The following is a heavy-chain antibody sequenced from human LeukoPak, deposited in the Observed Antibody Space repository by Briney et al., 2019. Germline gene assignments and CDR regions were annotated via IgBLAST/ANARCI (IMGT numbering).Heavy chain of an antibody. D-gene: IGHD2-2*01. J-gene: IGHJ4*02. Sequence: PSETLSLTCTVSGGSISSYYWSWIRQPPGKGLEWIGYIYYSGSTNYNPSLKSRVTISVDTSKNQFSLKLSSVTAADTAVYYCARAPGYCSSTSCYVPRAFDYWGQGTLVTVSS. V-gene: IGHV4-59*01. CDR1: GGSISSYY. CDR3: ARAPGYCSSTSCYVPRAFDY. CDR2: IYYSGST.